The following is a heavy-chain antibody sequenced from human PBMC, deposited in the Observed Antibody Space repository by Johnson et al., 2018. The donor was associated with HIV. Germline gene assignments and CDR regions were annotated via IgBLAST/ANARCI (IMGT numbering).Heavy chain of an antibody. J-gene: IGHJ3*02. CDR2: MRFAGSNK. CDR3: SRHSPRGYSGYDAFDI. D-gene: IGHD5-12*01. CDR1: GFTFSYYA. Sequence: QVQLVESGGGVVQPGRSLRLSCAASGFTFSYYAMHWVRQAPGKGLEWVACMRFAGSNKYYADSVKGRFTISRDNAKNSLYLQMNSLRAEDTAVYYCSRHSPRGYSGYDAFDIWGQGTMVTVSS. V-gene: IGHV3-33*08.